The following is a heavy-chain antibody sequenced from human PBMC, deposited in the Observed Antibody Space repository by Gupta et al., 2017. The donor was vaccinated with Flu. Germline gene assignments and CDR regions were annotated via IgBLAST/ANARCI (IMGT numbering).Heavy chain of an antibody. D-gene: IGHD6-19*01. CDR3: AKGPRFIYSSGYDY. V-gene: IGHV3-23*01. CDR1: GFTFSSYA. Sequence: EVQLLESGGVLVQPGGSLRLSCAASGFTFSSYAMSWVRQAPGKGLEWGSAISGSGGRTYYADSVKGRFTISRDNSKNTLYLQMNSLRAEDTAVYYCAKGPRFIYSSGYDYWGQGTLVTVSS. J-gene: IGHJ4*02. CDR2: ISGSGGRT.